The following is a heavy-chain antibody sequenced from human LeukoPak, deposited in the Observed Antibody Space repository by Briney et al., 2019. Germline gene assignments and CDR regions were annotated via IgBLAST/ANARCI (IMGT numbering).Heavy chain of an antibody. CDR1: GFTFSSYG. V-gene: IGHV3-33*01. CDR3: AREESIVGGMDV. Sequence: GRSLRLSCAASGFTFSSYGMHWVRQAPGKGLEWVAVIWYDGSNKYYADSVKGRFTISRDNSKNTLYLQVNSLRAEDTAVYYCAREESIVGGMDVWGKGTTVTVSS. D-gene: IGHD2-15*01. J-gene: IGHJ6*04. CDR2: IWYDGSNK.